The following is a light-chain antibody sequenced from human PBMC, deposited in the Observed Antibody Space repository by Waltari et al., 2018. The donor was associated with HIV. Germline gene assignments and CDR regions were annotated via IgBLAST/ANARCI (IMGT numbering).Light chain of an antibody. CDR2: TVS. CDR1: QSLENY. CDR3: QQYYRYPLT. J-gene: IGKJ4*01. V-gene: IGKV1-8*01. Sequence: AIRMTQSPSSLSAYTGDRATITCRASQSLENYLAWYQQRPGKAPKLLIYTVSTLQSGVPSRFSGSGSGTDFTLTISGLWSEDYATYFCQQYYRYPLTFGGGTKVEIK.